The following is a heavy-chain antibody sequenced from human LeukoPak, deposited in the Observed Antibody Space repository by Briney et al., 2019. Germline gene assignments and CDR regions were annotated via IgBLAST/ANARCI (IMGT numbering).Heavy chain of an antibody. CDR2: ISSSSSTI. J-gene: IGHJ3*02. CDR1: GFTFSSYG. V-gene: IGHV3-48*04. D-gene: IGHD6-19*01. Sequence: GGSLRLSCAASGFTFSSYGMHWVRQAPGKGLEWVSYISSSSSTIYYADSVKGRFTISRDNAKNTLYLQMNSLRAEDTAVYYCAKGVGQWLVSDDAFDIWGQGTMVTVSS. CDR3: AKGVGQWLVSDDAFDI.